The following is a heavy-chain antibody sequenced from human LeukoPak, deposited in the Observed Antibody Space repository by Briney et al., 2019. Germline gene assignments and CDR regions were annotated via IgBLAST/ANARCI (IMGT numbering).Heavy chain of an antibody. Sequence: ASVKVSCKASGGTFSSYAISWVRQAPGQGLEWMGRIIPIFGIANYAQKFQGRVTITADKSTSTAYMELSSLRSGDTAVYYCARDINYDFWSGLGYWGQGTLVTVSS. CDR2: IIPIFGIA. V-gene: IGHV1-69*04. J-gene: IGHJ4*02. D-gene: IGHD3-3*01. CDR1: GGTFSSYA. CDR3: ARDINYDFWSGLGY.